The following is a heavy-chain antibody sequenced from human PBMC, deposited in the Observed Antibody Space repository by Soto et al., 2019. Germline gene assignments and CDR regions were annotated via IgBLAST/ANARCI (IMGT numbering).Heavy chain of an antibody. CDR1: GFTFSSYA. CDR2: ISYDGSNK. CDR3: ARDRRRIAARPSSYYYYGMDV. V-gene: IGHV3-30-3*01. J-gene: IGHJ6*02. D-gene: IGHD6-6*01. Sequence: LRLSCAASGFTFSSYAMHWVRQAPGKGLEWVAVISYDGSNKYYADSVKGRFTISRDNSKNTLYLQMNSLRAEDTAVYYCARDRRRIAARPSSYYYYGMDVWGQGTTVTVSS.